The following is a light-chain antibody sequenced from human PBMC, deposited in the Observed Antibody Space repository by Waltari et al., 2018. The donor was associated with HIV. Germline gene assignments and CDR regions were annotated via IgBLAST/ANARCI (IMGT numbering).Light chain of an antibody. J-gene: IGLJ2*01. Sequence: QSVLTQPPSASGTPEQKVTFSCSGTTSNIGRNTVSWFQQFPGPAPKVLLFGKNQRPSGVPDRVSVSKSGTSASLAISGLQSEDEADYYCASWDDSLNGPVFGGGTKLTVV. CDR2: GKN. V-gene: IGLV1-44*01. CDR1: TSNIGRNT. CDR3: ASWDDSLNGPV.